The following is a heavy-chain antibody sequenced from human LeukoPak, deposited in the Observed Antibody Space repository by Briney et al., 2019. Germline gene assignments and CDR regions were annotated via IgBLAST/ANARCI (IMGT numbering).Heavy chain of an antibody. CDR3: ARLKAVTGTSDYFDY. CDR1: SGSVSSYH. CDR2: IHYSGTT. Sequence: SETLSLTCTVSSGSVSSYHWSWIRQPPGKGLEWIGYIHYSGTTNYDPSLKSRVTISLDTSKKQFSLILSSVTAADTAVYYCARLKAVTGTSDYFDYWGQGILVTVSS. J-gene: IGHJ4*02. D-gene: IGHD6-19*01. V-gene: IGHV4-59*02.